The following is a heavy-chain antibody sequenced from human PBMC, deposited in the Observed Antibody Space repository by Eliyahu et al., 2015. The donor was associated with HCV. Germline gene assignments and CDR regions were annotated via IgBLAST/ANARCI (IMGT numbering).Heavy chain of an antibody. J-gene: IGHJ6*03. D-gene: IGHD3-10*01. CDR2: IKSKTDGGTT. Sequence: EVQLVESGGGLVKPGGSLRLSCAASGFTFSKAWMSWVRQAPGKGLEWIGRIKSKTDGGTTDYAGPRKKGFTISRDDSKSTLYLQMNSLKTEDTAVYYCTTGAPGGFDYYLDVWGQGTTVTVSS. CDR3: TTGAPGGFDYYLDV. V-gene: IGHV3-15*01. CDR1: GFTFSKAW.